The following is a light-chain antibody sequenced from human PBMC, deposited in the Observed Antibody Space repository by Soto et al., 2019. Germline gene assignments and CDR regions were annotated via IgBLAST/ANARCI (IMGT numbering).Light chain of an antibody. CDR1: QGVSRK. Sequence: EIVMTQSPATLSVAPGERVTFPCRASQGVSRKLAWYQHKPGQAPRLLISGASTGATGIPARFSGSGSGTEFTLTISSLQSEDCAVYYCQQYYTWPITFGGGTKVEIK. J-gene: IGKJ4*01. CDR2: GAS. CDR3: QQYYTWPIT. V-gene: IGKV3-15*01.